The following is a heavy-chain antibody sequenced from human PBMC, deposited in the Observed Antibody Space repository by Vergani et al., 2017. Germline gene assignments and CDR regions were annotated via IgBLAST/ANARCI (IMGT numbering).Heavy chain of an antibody. Sequence: EVQLLESGGGLVQPGGSLRLSCAASGFTFSSYAMSWVRQAPGKGLEWVPAISGSGGSTYYADSVKGRFTISRDNSKNTLYLQMNSLRAEDTAVYYCAKSGGLVRMGDYYYGMDVWGQGTTVTVSS. D-gene: IGHD6-6*01. CDR1: GFTFSSYA. V-gene: IGHV3-23*01. J-gene: IGHJ6*02. CDR3: AKSGGLVRMGDYYYGMDV. CDR2: ISGSGGST.